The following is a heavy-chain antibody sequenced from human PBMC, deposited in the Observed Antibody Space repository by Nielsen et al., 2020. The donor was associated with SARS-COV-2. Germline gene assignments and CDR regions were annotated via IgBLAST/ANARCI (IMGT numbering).Heavy chain of an antibody. Sequence: LKISCAASGFTFSSYWMSWVRQAPGKGLEWVANIKQDGSEKYYVDSVKGRFTISRDNAKNSLYLHMNSLRADDTAVYFCARVEYSTSSGAFDIWGQGTVVTVSS. D-gene: IGHD6-6*01. J-gene: IGHJ3*02. CDR2: IKQDGSEK. CDR3: ARVEYSTSSGAFDI. CDR1: GFTFSSYW. V-gene: IGHV3-7*03.